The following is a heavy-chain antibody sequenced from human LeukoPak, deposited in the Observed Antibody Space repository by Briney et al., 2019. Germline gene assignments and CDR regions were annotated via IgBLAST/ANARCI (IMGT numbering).Heavy chain of an antibody. V-gene: IGHV3-23*01. J-gene: IGHJ4*02. Sequence: GGSLRLSCAASGFTFSSYAMSWVRQAPGKGLEWVSAISGSGGSTYYADSVKGRFTISRDNSKNTLYLQMNSLRAEDTAVYCYAKDYCSSTSCYIFVSAAAGPWDYWGQGTLVTVSS. CDR1: GFTFSSYA. CDR2: ISGSGGST. CDR3: AKDYCSSTSCYIFVSAAAGPWDY. D-gene: IGHD2-2*02.